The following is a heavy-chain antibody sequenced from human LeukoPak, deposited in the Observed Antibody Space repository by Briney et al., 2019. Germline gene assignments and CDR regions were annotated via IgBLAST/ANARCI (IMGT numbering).Heavy chain of an antibody. CDR1: GDSFSSRSLP. CDR3: ASVLTEAGHDY. Sequence: PSETLSLTCTVSGDSFSSRSLPWAWIRQPPGKGLEWIGNIYNSGSIYTNPSLKSRVDISIDTSKNQFSLKLRSVTAADTAVYYCASVLTEAGHDYWGQGTLVTVSS. CDR2: IYNSGSI. D-gene: IGHD6-13*01. V-gene: IGHV4-39*07. J-gene: IGHJ4*02.